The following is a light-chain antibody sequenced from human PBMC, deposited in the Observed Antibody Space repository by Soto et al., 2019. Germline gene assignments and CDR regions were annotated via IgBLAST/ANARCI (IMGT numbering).Light chain of an antibody. V-gene: IGKV3-11*01. CDR3: QQRSNWIT. CDR1: QSVSSY. Sequence: EIVLTQSAATLSLSPGERATLSCRASQSVSSYLAWYQQKPGQAPRLLIYGASNRATGIPDRFSGSGSGTDFTLTISSLEPEDFAVYYCQQRSNWITFGQGTRLEIK. CDR2: GAS. J-gene: IGKJ5*01.